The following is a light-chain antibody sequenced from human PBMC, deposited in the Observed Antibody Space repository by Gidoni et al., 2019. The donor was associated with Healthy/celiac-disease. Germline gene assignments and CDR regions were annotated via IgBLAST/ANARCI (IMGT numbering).Light chain of an antibody. CDR1: QSVSRN. J-gene: IGKJ2*04. Sequence: EIVMTQSPATLSVSPGERATLSCRASQSVSRNVAWYQQKPGQAPRLLIYGASTRATGIPARFIGSGSGTEFTLTISSLQSEDFAVYYCQQYNNWPVMCSFGQXTKLEIK. V-gene: IGKV3-15*01. CDR3: QQYNNWPVMCS. CDR2: GAS.